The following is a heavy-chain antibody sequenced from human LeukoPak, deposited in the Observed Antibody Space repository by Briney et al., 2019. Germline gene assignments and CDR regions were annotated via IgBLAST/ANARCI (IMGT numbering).Heavy chain of an antibody. J-gene: IGHJ4*02. Sequence: SETLSLTCAVSGYCISSGYYWGWIRQPPGKGLEWIGSIYHSGSTCYNPSLKSRVTISVDTSKNQFSLQLSSVTAADTAVYYCARGLWLGELPFDYWGQGTLVTVSS. V-gene: IGHV4-38-2*01. CDR3: ARGLWLGELPFDY. CDR1: GYCISSGYY. D-gene: IGHD3-10*01. CDR2: IYHSGST.